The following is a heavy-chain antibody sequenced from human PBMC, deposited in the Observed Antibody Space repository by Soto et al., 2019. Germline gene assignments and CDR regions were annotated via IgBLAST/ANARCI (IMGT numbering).Heavy chain of an antibody. Sequence: HVQLVQSGAEVKKPGASVTVSCKASGDTFTNYDINWFRQAAGQGLEWMGWMSPNSGNTGYAQSFQGRVTMTRTTSISTADMELSSLISEDTAVYYCAQTPPNWGEFHYWGQGTLVTVSS. D-gene: IGHD7-27*01. J-gene: IGHJ4*02. CDR2: MSPNSGNT. CDR1: GDTFTNYD. CDR3: AQTPPNWGEFHY. V-gene: IGHV1-8*01.